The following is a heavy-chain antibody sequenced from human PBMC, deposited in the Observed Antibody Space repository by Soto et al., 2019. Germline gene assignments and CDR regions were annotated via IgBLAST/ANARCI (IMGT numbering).Heavy chain of an antibody. D-gene: IGHD1-7*01. CDR3: ARNYGHAFDI. Sequence: SETLSLTCTFSGFSIRSYYWILIRQPPGKGLEWIGYIYYSGSTNYNPSLKSRVTISVDTSKNQFSLKLSSVTAADTAVYYCARNYGHAFDIWGQGTMVTVSS. CDR2: IYYSGST. J-gene: IGHJ3*02. V-gene: IGHV4-59*01. CDR1: GFSIRSYY.